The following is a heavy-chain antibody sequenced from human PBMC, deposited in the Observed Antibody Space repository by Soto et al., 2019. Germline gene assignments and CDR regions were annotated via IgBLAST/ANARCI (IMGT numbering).Heavy chain of an antibody. CDR1: GDTVSRNSAA. V-gene: IGHV6-1*01. CDR3: ASYHFDY. D-gene: IGHD2-2*01. CDR2: TYYRSKWYN. Sequence: QVQLQQSGPGLVKPSQTLSLTCAISGDTVSRNSAAWHWIRQSPSRGLEWLGKTYYRSKWYNDYAVTVKSRITINPDTSKNQFSLQLNSVTPEDTAIYYCASYHFDYWGQGTLVTVSS. J-gene: IGHJ4*02.